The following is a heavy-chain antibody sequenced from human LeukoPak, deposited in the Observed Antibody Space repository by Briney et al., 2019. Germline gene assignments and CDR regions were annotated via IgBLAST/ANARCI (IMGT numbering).Heavy chain of an antibody. CDR1: GFTFSVSS. V-gene: IGHV3-48*01. Sequence: GGSLRLSCTASGFTFSVSSMNWVRQAPGKGLEWLSYISSSSTTIYYADSVKGRFTISRDDAKNSLYLQMNSLRAEDTAVYYCARNLNTADDYWGQGILVTVSS. D-gene: IGHD5-18*01. CDR3: ARNLNTADDY. CDR2: ISSSSTTI. J-gene: IGHJ4*02.